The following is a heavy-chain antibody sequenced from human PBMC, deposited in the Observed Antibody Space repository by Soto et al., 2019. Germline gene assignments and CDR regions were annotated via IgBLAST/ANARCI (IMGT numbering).Heavy chain of an antibody. CDR2: IYSGGST. D-gene: IGHD1-20*01. CDR1: GFTVSSNY. V-gene: IGHV3-66*01. J-gene: IGHJ5*02. CDR3: AREITGTTVWFDP. Sequence: GGSLRLSCAASGFTVSSNYMSWVRQAPGKGLEWVSVIYSGGSTYYADSVKGRFTISRDNSKNTLYLQMNSLRAEDTAVYYCAREITGTTVWFDPWGQGTLVTVSS.